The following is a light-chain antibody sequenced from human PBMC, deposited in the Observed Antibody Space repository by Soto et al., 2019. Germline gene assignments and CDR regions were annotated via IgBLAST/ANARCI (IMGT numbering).Light chain of an antibody. CDR3: QQCGTSPPYT. V-gene: IGKV3-20*01. CDR2: GAS. CDR1: QSVSSY. Sequence: EIVLTQSPATLSLSPGEIATLSFSASQSVSSYLAWYQQKPGQAPRLLIYGASSRATGIPDRFSGSGSGTDFTLTISRLEPEDFAVFYCQQCGTSPPYTFGQGTRLEIK. J-gene: IGKJ5*01.